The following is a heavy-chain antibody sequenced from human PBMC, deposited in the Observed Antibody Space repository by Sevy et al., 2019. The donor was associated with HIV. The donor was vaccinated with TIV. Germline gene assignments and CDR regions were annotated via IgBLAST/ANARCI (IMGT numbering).Heavy chain of an antibody. Sequence: GGSLRLSCAASGFTFSSYGMHWVRQAPGKGLEWVAFIRYDGSNKYYADSVKGRFTISRDNSKNTLHLQMNSLRAEDTAVYYCAKVPAGGTTLYYYYYMDVWGKGTTVTVSS. D-gene: IGHD1-7*01. CDR2: IRYDGSNK. V-gene: IGHV3-30*02. CDR3: AKVPAGGTTLYYYYYMDV. CDR1: GFTFSSYG. J-gene: IGHJ6*03.